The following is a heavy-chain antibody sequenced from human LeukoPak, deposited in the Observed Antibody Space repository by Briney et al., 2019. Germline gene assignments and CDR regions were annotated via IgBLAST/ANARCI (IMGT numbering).Heavy chain of an antibody. CDR2: ISYDGSNK. D-gene: IGHD3-10*01. Sequence: PGRSLRLSCAASGFTFSSYAMHWVRQAPGKGLEWVAVISYDGSNKYYADSVKGRFTISRDNSKNTLYLQMNSLRAEDTAVYYCAKEGVTMVRDWAYYFDYWGQGTLVTVSS. J-gene: IGHJ4*02. V-gene: IGHV3-30-3*01. CDR3: AKEGVTMVRDWAYYFDY. CDR1: GFTFSSYA.